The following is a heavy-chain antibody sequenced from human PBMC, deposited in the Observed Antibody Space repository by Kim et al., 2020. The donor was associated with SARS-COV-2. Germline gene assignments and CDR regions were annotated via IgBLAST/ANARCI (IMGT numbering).Heavy chain of an antibody. CDR3: SRDLGSGSWWSSYYYYGM. CDR1: GYTFTSYG. CDR2: ISAYNGNT. J-gene: IGHJ6*01. D-gene: IGHD6-19*01. V-gene: IGHV1-18*01. Sequence: ASVKVSCKASGYTFTSYGISWVRQAPGQGLEWMGWISAYNGNTNFAQKLQGRVTLTTDTSTSPAYIELRSLRSDDTAVYYCSRDLGSGSWWSSYYYYGM.